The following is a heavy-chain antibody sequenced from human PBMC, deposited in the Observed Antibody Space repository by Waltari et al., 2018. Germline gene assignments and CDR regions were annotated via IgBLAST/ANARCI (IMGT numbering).Heavy chain of an antibody. Sequence: QVQLVQSGAEVKKPGASVKVSCTASGYTFTSYDLNWVGKATGQGLEWMGWMNPNSGNTGYAQKFQGRVTITRNTSISTAYMELSSLRSEDTAVYYCARVIAAVPDWYFDLWGRGTLVTVSS. CDR3: ARVIAAVPDWYFDL. CDR1: GYTFTSYD. CDR2: MNPNSGNT. D-gene: IGHD6-13*01. V-gene: IGHV1-8*03. J-gene: IGHJ2*01.